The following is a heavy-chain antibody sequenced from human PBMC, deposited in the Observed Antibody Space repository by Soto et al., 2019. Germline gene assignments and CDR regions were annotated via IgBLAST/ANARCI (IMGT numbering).Heavy chain of an antibody. CDR3: ARGFCSGGGCYQALDY. D-gene: IGHD2-15*01. CDR2: IYSGGST. Sequence: GGSLRLSCAASGFTFSDHYMTWVRQAPGKGLEWVSIIYSGGSTYYADSVKGRFTISRDNSKNSLYLQMNSPRAEDTAVYYCARGFCSGGGCYQALDYWGQGTLVTVSS. CDR1: GFTFSDHY. V-gene: IGHV3-66*01. J-gene: IGHJ4*02.